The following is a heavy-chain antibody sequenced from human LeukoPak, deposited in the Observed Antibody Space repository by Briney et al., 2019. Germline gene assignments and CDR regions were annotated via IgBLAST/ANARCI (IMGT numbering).Heavy chain of an antibody. J-gene: IGHJ3*02. D-gene: IGHD6-6*01. V-gene: IGHV1-18*01. CDR2: ISAYNGNT. CDR3: ARDLYVPTPPAARSPAFDI. CDR1: GYTFTSYG. Sequence: ASVKVSCKASGYTFTSYGISWVRRAPGQGLEWMGWISAYNGNTNYAQKLQGRVTMTTDTPTSTAYMELRSLRSDDTAVYYCARDLYVPTPPAARSPAFDIWGQGTMVTVSS.